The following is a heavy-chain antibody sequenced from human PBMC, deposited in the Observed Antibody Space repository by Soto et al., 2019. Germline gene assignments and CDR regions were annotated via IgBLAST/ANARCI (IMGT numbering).Heavy chain of an antibody. D-gene: IGHD2-21*02. CDR1: GFAFSSYA. CDR3: AKVITANPLRYLDS. V-gene: IGHV3-23*01. Sequence: EVHLLESGGDLVQPGGSLRLACAASGFAFSSYAMTWVRQAPGKGLEWVSGISGGGDRTYYAHSVESRFTISRDNSKNTLYLQLNSLRAEDTAVYYCAKVITANPLRYLDSWGQGTLVTVSS. CDR2: ISGGGDRT. J-gene: IGHJ4*02.